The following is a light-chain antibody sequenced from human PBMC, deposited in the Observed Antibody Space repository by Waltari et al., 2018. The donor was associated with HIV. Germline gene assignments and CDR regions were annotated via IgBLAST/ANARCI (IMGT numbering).Light chain of an antibody. J-gene: IGLJ2*01. V-gene: IGLV2-14*01. CDR3: SSYSGSSTLVV. CDR2: EVS. Sequence: QSALTQPASVPGSPGQSITLSCTGTTSDVGIYNFVSWYQQPPGKAPKLMIYEVSSRPSGVSNRFSGSKSGNTASLTGSGLQGEDEADYYCSSYSGSSTLVVFGGGTKLTVL. CDR1: TSDVGIYNF.